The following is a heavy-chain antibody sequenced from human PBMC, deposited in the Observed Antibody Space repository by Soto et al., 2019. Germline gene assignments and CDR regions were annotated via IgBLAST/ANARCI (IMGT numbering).Heavy chain of an antibody. J-gene: IGHJ4*02. Sequence: QVRLVQSGAEVKKPGSSVKVSCEASGDTFSTYAISWVRQAPGQGLEWMGGILPIANTANYAQKFQGRVTITADESTSTVYMELSXXXXXXXXVYYCARGFSSSWGYFHYWGQGTLVTVSS. D-gene: IGHD6-13*01. CDR3: ARGFSSSWGYFHY. CDR1: GDTFSTYA. V-gene: IGHV1-69*01. CDR2: ILPIANTA.